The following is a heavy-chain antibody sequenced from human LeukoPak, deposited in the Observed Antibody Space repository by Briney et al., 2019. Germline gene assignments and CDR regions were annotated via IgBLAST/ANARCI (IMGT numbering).Heavy chain of an antibody. CDR2: IYYSGST. CDR1: GGSISSYY. Sequence: SETLSLTCTVSGGSISSYYWSWIRQPPGKGLEWIWYIYYSGSTNYNPALKRRVTISVDTSKNQLSLKLSSVTAADTAVYYCARTGPWLATNWFDPWGQGTLVTVSS. CDR3: ARTGPWLATNWFDP. V-gene: IGHV4-59*01. D-gene: IGHD6-19*01. J-gene: IGHJ5*02.